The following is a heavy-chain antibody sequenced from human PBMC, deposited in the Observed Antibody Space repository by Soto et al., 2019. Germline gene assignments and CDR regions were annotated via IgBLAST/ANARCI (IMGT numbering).Heavy chain of an antibody. V-gene: IGHV3-74*01. Sequence: PGGSLRLSCAASGFTFSSYWMHWVRQAPGKGLVWVSRINSDGSSTSYADSVEGRFTISRDNAKNTLYLQMNSLRAEDTAVYYCATEGSSSFYFDYWGQGTLVTVSS. J-gene: IGHJ4*02. CDR3: ATEGSSSFYFDY. CDR2: INSDGSST. D-gene: IGHD6-6*01. CDR1: GFTFSSYW.